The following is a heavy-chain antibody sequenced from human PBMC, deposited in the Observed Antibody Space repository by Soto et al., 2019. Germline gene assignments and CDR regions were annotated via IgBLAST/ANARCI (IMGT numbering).Heavy chain of an antibody. Sequence: QVQLVQSGAEVKKPGASVKVSCKASGYTFTSYAMHWVRQAPGQRLEWMGWINAGNGNTKYSQKFQGRVTTTRDTSASTAYMELSSLRSEDTAVYYCAGAHYVWGSYRMADWGQGTLVTVSS. CDR1: GYTFTSYA. CDR2: INAGNGNT. J-gene: IGHJ4*02. CDR3: AGAHYVWGSYRMAD. D-gene: IGHD3-16*02. V-gene: IGHV1-3*01.